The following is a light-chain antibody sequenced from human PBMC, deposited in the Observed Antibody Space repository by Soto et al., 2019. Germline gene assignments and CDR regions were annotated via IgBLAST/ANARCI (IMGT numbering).Light chain of an antibody. CDR3: CSYAGTSLWV. V-gene: IGLV2-11*01. CDR2: DVS. CDR1: SSDVGGYNY. J-gene: IGLJ3*02. Sequence: QSALTQPRSVSGSPGQSVTISCTGTSSDVGGYNYVSWYQQHPGKAPKLVIYDVSKRPSGVPDRFSGSKSGNTASLTISGLQAEDEADYSCCSYAGTSLWVFGGGTKVTVL.